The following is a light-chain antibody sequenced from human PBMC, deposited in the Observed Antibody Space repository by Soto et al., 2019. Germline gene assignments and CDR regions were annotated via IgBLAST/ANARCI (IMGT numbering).Light chain of an antibody. CDR3: QSYDSSLSGSV. CDR1: SSNIGAGYD. V-gene: IGLV1-40*01. J-gene: IGLJ2*01. Sequence: QSVLTQPPSVSGAPVQRVTISCTGSSSNIGAGYDVHWYQQLPGTAPKLLIYGNNNRPSGVPDRFSGSKSGTSASLAITGLQAEDEADYYCQSYDSSLSGSVFGGGTKLTVL. CDR2: GNN.